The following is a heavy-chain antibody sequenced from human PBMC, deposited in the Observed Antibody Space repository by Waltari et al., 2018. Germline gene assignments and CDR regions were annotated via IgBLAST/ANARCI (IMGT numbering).Heavy chain of an antibody. Sequence: QVQLQESGQGLVKPSETLSLPCTVSGGSISSYYWSWIRQPPRKGVEWIGYIYYSGSTNYNPSINSRVTISVETSKNQFSLKRSSVTAADTAVYYCARGLTGYFGDYYYYMDVWGKGTTVTVSS. CDR1: GGSISSYY. J-gene: IGHJ6*03. CDR2: IYYSGST. V-gene: IGHV4-59*01. D-gene: IGHD3-9*01. CDR3: ARGLTGYFGDYYYYMDV.